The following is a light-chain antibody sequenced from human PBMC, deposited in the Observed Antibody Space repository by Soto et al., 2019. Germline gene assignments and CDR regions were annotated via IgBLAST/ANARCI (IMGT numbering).Light chain of an antibody. CDR1: QSISTW. J-gene: IGKJ1*01. CDR2: KAS. CDR3: QQYSSYWT. V-gene: IGKV1-5*03. Sequence: DIQITQSPSTLPASVGDRVTITCRASQSISTWLAWYQQKPGKAPNLLIYKASYLASGVPSRLSGGGSGTEFTLTIRSLQPDDFATYYCQQYSSYWTFGQGTKVDIK.